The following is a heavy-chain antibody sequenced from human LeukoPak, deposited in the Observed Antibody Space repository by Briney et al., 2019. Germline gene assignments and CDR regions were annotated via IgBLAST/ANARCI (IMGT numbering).Heavy chain of an antibody. D-gene: IGHD1-7*01. CDR3: ARPAKLRYYYYGMDV. CDR2: ISGSGGST. CDR1: GFTFSSYA. V-gene: IGHV3-23*01. J-gene: IGHJ6*02. Sequence: GGSLRLSCAASGFTFSSYAMSWVRQAPGKGLEWVSAISGSGGSTYYADSVKGRFTISRDNSKNTLYLQMNSLRAEDTAVYYCARPAKLRYYYYGMDVWGQGTTVTVSS.